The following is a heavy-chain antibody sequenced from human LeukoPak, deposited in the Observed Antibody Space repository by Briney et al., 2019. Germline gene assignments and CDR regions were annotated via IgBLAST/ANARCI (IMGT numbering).Heavy chain of an antibody. Sequence: SETLSLTCAVYGGSFSGYYWSWIRQPPGKGLEWIGEINHSGSTNYNPSLKSRVTISVDTSKNQFSLKLSSVTAADTAVYYCARGIPKAVRFRDPYFDYWGQGILVTVSS. CDR2: INHSGST. D-gene: IGHD3-3*01. CDR3: ARGIPKAVRFRDPYFDY. CDR1: GGSFSGYY. J-gene: IGHJ4*02. V-gene: IGHV4-34*01.